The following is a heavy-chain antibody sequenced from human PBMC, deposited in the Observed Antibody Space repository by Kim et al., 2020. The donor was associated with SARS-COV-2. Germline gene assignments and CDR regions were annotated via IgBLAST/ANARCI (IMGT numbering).Heavy chain of an antibody. CDR2: INAGNGNT. J-gene: IGHJ4*02. CDR1: GYTFTSYA. V-gene: IGHV1-3*01. CDR3: ARDPTTVTTYFDY. Sequence: ASVKVSCKASGYTFTSYAMHWVRQAPGQRLEWMGWINAGNGNTKYSQKFQGRVTITRDTSASTAYMELSSLRSEDTAVYYCARDPTTVTTYFDYWGQGTLVTVSS. D-gene: IGHD4-4*01.